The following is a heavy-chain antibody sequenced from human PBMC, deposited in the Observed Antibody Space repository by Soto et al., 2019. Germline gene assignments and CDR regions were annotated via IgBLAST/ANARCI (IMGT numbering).Heavy chain of an antibody. D-gene: IGHD6-13*01. V-gene: IGHV3-23*01. Sequence: GGSLRLSCAASGFTFSSYAMSWVRQAPGKGLEWVSTISVSGVSTYYADSVKGRFTISRDNSKNTLYLQMNSLRAEDTAVYYCARGAGKVAAGTLDYWGQGTLVTVSS. CDR2: ISVSGVST. CDR1: GFTFSSYA. CDR3: ARGAGKVAAGTLDY. J-gene: IGHJ4*02.